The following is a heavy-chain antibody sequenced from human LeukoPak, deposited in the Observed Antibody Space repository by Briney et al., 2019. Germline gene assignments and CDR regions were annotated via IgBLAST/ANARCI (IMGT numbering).Heavy chain of an antibody. CDR3: ARDSSSGWFSNY. D-gene: IGHD6-19*01. V-gene: IGHV3-66*01. J-gene: IGHJ4*02. CDR2: IYIGGNT. Sequence: GGSLRLSCAVSGFTVSSNYMSWVRQAPGKGLEWASVIYIGGNTSYADSVKGRFTISRDNSNNMLYLQMNSLRAEDTAVYYCARDSSSGWFSNYWGQGTLVTVSS. CDR1: GFTVSSNY.